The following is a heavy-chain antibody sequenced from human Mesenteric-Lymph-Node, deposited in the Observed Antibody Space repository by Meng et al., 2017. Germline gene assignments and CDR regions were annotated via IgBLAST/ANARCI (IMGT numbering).Heavy chain of an antibody. V-gene: IGHV4-30-4*01. CDR1: GGSISSGDYY. J-gene: IGHJ1*01. CDR2: IPHRGSS. CDR3: LRGSGGSV. D-gene: IGHD3-10*01. Sequence: QVQLQESGPGRVKPSQTLSLTCTVSGGSISSGDYYWSWIRQPPGKGLEWIGEIPHRGSSAYNPSLKSRVSMSIDKSKNQFSLKLTSVTAADTAVYHCLRGSGGSVWGQGTLVTVSS.